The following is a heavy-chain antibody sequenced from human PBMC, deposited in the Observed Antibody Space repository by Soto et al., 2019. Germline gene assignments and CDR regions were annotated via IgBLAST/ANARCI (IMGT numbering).Heavy chain of an antibody. CDR1: GGTFSSYA. D-gene: IGHD3-22*01. CDR2: VIPIFGTA. Sequence: SVKVFCKASGGTFSSYAISWVRQAPGQGLEWMGGVIPIFGTANYAQKFQGRVTITADESTSTAYMELSSLRSEDTAVYYCARDDSSGFHFDYWGRGTLVTVSS. V-gene: IGHV1-69*13. J-gene: IGHJ4*02. CDR3: ARDDSSGFHFDY.